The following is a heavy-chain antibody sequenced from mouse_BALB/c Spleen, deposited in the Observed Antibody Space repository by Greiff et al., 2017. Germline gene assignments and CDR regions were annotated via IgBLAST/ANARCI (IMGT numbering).Heavy chain of an antibody. J-gene: IGHJ4*01. Sequence: EVQRVESGGGLVKPGGSLKLSCAASGFTFSSYAMSWVRQSPEKRLEWVAEISSGGSYTYYPDTVTGRFTISRDNAKNTLYLEMSSLRSEDTAMYYCARSYYGNYRVAMDYWGQGTSVTVSS. CDR2: ISSGGSYT. V-gene: IGHV5-9-4*01. D-gene: IGHD2-10*01. CDR3: ARSYYGNYRVAMDY. CDR1: GFTFSSYA.